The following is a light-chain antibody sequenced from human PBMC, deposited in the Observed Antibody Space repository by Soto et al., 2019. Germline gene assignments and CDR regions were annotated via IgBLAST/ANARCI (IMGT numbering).Light chain of an antibody. Sequence: DIQLTQSPSSLSASVGDSVTITCRASQNIHTYLHWFQVKPGKGPILLISSASTLQSGVPSRLRGGGSGTDFTRTISSLQPEDVANYYFQQTYSNFLSFGGGTKLDI. J-gene: IGKJ4*01. CDR1: QNIHTY. CDR2: SAS. CDR3: QQTYSNFLS. V-gene: IGKV1-39*01.